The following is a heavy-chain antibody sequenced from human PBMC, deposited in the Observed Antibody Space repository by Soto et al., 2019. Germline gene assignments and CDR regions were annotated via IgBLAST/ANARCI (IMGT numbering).Heavy chain of an antibody. V-gene: IGHV4-4*07. D-gene: IGHD1-1*01. CDR3: VRDGTKTLRAWFDP. CDR2: IYATGTT. CDR1: GASISGYY. Sequence: QVQLQESGPGLVKPSETLALTCTVAGASISGYYWSWIRKSAGKGLEWIGRIYATGTTDYNPSLKCRVMMPVDMSKNQFSLKLRSVTAADTAVYYCVRDGTKTLRAWFDPRGQGISVTVSS. J-gene: IGHJ5*02.